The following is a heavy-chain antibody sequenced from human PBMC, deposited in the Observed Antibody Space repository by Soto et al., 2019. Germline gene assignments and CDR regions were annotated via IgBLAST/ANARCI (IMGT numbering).Heavy chain of an antibody. Sequence: SETLSLTCTVSGGSISSYYWSWIRQPPGKGLEWIGYIYYSGSTNYNPSLKSRVTISVDTSKNQFSLKLSSVTAADTAVYYCARQGSYCSGGSCYSYLYYGMDVWGQGTTVTVSS. D-gene: IGHD2-15*01. CDR2: IYYSGST. CDR3: ARQGSYCSGGSCYSYLYYGMDV. CDR1: GGSISSYY. J-gene: IGHJ6*02. V-gene: IGHV4-59*08.